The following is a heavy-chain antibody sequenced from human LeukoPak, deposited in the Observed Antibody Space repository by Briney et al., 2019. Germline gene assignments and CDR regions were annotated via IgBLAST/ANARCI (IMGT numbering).Heavy chain of an antibody. CDR1: GFTFSSYD. D-gene: IGHD5/OR15-5a*01. V-gene: IGHV3-13*01. J-gene: IGHJ3*02. CDR3: IRGGIQVSGIDAFDI. Sequence: GGSLRLSCAASGFTFSSYDMHWVRQAPGRGLEWVSAIGLAGDTYYPDSVKGRFTISRENAKNSMHLQMNSLKDGDTAVYYCIRGGIQVSGIDAFDIWGQGTVVTASS. CDR2: IGLAGDT.